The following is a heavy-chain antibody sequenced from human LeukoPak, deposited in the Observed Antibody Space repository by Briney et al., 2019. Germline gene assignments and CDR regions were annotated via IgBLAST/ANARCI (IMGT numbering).Heavy chain of an antibody. CDR2: ISYDGSNK. J-gene: IGHJ4*02. CDR1: GFTFSSYG. CDR3: ARAEVRGYYFDY. Sequence: GGSLRLSCAASGFTFSSYGMHWVRQAPGKGLEWVAVISYDGSNKYYADSVKGRFTISRDNSKNTLYLQMNSLRAEDTAVYYCARAEVRGYYFDYWGQGTLVTVSS. D-gene: IGHD3-10*01. V-gene: IGHV3-30*03.